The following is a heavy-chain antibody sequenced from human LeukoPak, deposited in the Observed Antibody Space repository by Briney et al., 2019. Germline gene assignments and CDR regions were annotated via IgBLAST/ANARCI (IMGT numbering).Heavy chain of an antibody. CDR1: GGSISSYY. Sequence: PSETLSLTCTVSGGSISSYYWSWIRQPPGKGLEWIGYIYDSVFTKYNPSLKSRVTISVDGSKNQFSLKLSSVTAADTAVYYCARVSRSSSYYFDYWGQGTLVTVSS. CDR3: ARVSRSSSYYFDY. V-gene: IGHV4-59*12. CDR2: IYDSVFT. J-gene: IGHJ4*02. D-gene: IGHD6-13*01.